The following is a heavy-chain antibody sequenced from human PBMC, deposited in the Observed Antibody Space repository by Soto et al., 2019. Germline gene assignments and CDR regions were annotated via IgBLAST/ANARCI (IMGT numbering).Heavy chain of an antibody. D-gene: IGHD6-13*01. Sequence: SETLSLTCTVSGGYISSYYWSWIRQPPGKGLEWIGYIYYSGSTNYNPSLKSRVVMSVDTSKNQFSLKLSSVTAADTAVYYCAQQLITWGQGTLVTVSS. J-gene: IGHJ5*02. CDR2: IYYSGST. CDR3: AQQLIT. CDR1: GGYISSYY. V-gene: IGHV4-59*01.